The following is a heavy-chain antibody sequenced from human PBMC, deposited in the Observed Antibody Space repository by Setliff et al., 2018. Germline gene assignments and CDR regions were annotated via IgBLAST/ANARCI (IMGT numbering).Heavy chain of an antibody. V-gene: IGHV4-34*01. CDR1: GGSFSGYY. CDR2: INHRGTT. Sequence: KTSETLSLTCAVYGGSFSGYYWNWIRQAPGKGLEWIGEINHRGTTSYTPSLKGRVTISVDTSKNQFSLKLRSVTAADTAVYYCASLPYYYDSSGDPDYWGQGTQVTVSS. D-gene: IGHD3-22*01. J-gene: IGHJ4*02. CDR3: ASLPYYYDSSGDPDY.